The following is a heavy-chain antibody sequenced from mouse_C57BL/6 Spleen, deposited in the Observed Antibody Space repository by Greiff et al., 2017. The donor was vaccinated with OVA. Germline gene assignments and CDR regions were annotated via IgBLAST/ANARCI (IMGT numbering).Heavy chain of an antibody. V-gene: IGHV1-26*01. J-gene: IGHJ3*01. Sequence: EVQLQQSGPELVKPGASVKISCKASGYTFTDYYMNWVKQSHGKSLEWIGDINPNNGGTSYNQKFKGKATLTVDKSSSTAYMELRRLTSEDSAVYYCATNYDYWGQGTLVTVSA. CDR3: ATNYDY. CDR2: INPNNGGT. CDR1: GYTFTDYY. D-gene: IGHD2-4*01.